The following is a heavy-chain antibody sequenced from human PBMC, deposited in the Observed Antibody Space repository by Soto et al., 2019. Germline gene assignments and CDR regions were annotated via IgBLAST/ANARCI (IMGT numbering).Heavy chain of an antibody. D-gene: IGHD2-15*01. Sequence: ASVKVSCKASGGTFSSYAISWVRQAPGQGLEWMGGIIPIFGTANYAQKFQGRVTITADESTSTAYMELSSLRSEDTAVYYCAREMVVVVADTHAAFDIWGQGTMVTV. CDR1: GGTFSSYA. CDR3: AREMVVVVADTHAAFDI. J-gene: IGHJ3*02. CDR2: IIPIFGTA. V-gene: IGHV1-69*13.